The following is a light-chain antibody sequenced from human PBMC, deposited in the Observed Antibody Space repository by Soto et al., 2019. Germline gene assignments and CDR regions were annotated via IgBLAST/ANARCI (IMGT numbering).Light chain of an antibody. CDR3: QSYDSGLSASV. CDR2: ANS. CDR1: RSNFGAGYD. V-gene: IGLV1-40*01. J-gene: IGLJ2*01. Sequence: QSVLTQPPSVSGAPGQRVTISCTGSRSNFGAGYDVHWYQQLPGTAPKLLIYANSNRPSGVPDRFSGSKSGTAASLAITGLQAEDEADYYCQSYDSGLSASVFGGGTKLTVL.